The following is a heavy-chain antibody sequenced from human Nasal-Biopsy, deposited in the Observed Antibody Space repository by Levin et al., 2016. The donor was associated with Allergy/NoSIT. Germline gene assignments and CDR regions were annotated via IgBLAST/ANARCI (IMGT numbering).Heavy chain of an antibody. D-gene: IGHD2-2*03. J-gene: IGHJ4*02. V-gene: IGHV1-2*02. CDR3: ARESGYCSTTSCYGGGDY. CDR2: INPQGGGT. Sequence: ASVKVSCKASGYTFIDYYMHWVRQAPGQGLEWMGCINPQGGGTYYAQKFQGRVTMTRDTSISTAYMELSGLRADDTAVYYCARESGYCSTTSCYGGGDYWGPGNPGRRLL. CDR1: GYTFIDYY.